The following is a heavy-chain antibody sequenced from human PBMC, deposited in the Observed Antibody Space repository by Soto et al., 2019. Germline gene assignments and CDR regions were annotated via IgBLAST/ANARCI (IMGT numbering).Heavy chain of an antibody. J-gene: IGHJ5*02. CDR2: IIPMFGTA. CDR3: VHPRSTVQIPPT. D-gene: IGHD4-17*01. V-gene: IGHV1-69*13. CDR1: GGTFSSYA. Sequence: SVKVSCKASGGTFSSYAISWVRQAPGQGLEWMGGIIPMFGTANYAQKFQGRVTITADESTSTAYMELSSLRAVDTAVYYCVHPRSTVQIPPTWGQGTLVTVSS.